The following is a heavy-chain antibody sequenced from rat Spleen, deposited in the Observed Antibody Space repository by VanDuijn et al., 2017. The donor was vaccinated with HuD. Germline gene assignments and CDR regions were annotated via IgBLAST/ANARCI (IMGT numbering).Heavy chain of an antibody. CDR2: IWTGGNT. D-gene: IGHD5-1*01. Sequence: QVQLKESGPGLVQPSQTLSLTCTVSGFSLTSYHVSWVRQSPGKGLEWMGVIWTGGNTANNSLLKSRLSISRDTSKNQVFLKMNSLQTDDTAIYYCTREHNWGFDYWGQGVMVTVSS. V-gene: IGHV2-43*01. CDR3: TREHNWGFDY. J-gene: IGHJ2*01. CDR1: GFSLTSYH.